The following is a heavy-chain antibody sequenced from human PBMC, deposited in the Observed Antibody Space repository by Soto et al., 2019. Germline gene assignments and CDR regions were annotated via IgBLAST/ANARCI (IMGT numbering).Heavy chain of an antibody. D-gene: IGHD3-22*01. CDR2: IYYSGST. Sequence: PSETLSLTCTVSGGSISSGGYYWSWIRQHPGKGLEWIGYIYYSGSTYYNPSLKSRVTISVDTSKNQFSLKLSSVTAADTAVYYCARESYYDSSVSWFDPWGQGTLVTVSS. CDR3: ARESYYDSSVSWFDP. V-gene: IGHV4-31*03. CDR1: GGSISSGGYY. J-gene: IGHJ5*02.